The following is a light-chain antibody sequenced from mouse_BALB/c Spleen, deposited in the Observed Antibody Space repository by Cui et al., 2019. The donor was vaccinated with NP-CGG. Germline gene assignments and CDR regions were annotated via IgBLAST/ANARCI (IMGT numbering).Light chain of an antibody. CDR1: TGAVTTSNY. J-gene: IGLJ1*01. CDR2: GTN. V-gene: IGLV1*01. CDR3: ALWYSNHWV. Sequence: AGVTQDSALTTSPGETVTLTCRSSTGAVTTSNYANWVQEKPDHLFTGLIGGTNNRVPGVPARFSGSLIGDKAALTITGAQTEDEAIYFCALWYSNHWVFGGGTKLTVL.